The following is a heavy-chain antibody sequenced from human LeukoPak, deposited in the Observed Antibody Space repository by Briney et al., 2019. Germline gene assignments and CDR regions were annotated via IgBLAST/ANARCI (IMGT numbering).Heavy chain of an antibody. V-gene: IGHV3-9*01. CDR3: ARHLSGVTGYTYGRGIDY. CDR2: ISWHGGSI. CDR1: GFTFDDYA. D-gene: IGHD5-18*01. J-gene: IGHJ4*02. Sequence: SLRLSCAASGFTFDDYAMHWVLQAPGKGLEWVSGISWHGGSIAYAASVKGRFTISRDNAKNSLYLQMNSLRAEDTAVYYCARHLSGVTGYTYGRGIDYWGQGTLVTVSS.